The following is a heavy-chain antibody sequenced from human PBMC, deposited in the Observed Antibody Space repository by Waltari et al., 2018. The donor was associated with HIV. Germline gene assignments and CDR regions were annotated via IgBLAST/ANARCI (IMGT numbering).Heavy chain of an antibody. V-gene: IGHV1-2*02. D-gene: IGHD3-22*01. Sequence: QVQLVQSGAEVKKPGASVKVSCKASGYTFTGYYMHWVRQAPGQGLEWWGWINPNSGGTNYAQKFQGRVTMTRDTSITTAYMEVSRLRSDDTAVYYCARVPYYYDTRAYPDYWGQGTLVTVSS. CDR2: INPNSGGT. CDR3: ARVPYYYDTRAYPDY. J-gene: IGHJ4*02. CDR1: GYTFTGYY.